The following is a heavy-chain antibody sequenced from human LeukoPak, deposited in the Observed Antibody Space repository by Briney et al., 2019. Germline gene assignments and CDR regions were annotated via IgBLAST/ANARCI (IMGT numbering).Heavy chain of an antibody. D-gene: IGHD1-26*01. Sequence: GGSLRLSCAASGFTFSSCAMHWVRQTPGKGLVWVSRINSDGSSTRYADSVKGRFTISRDNAKNTLYLQMNSLRAEDTAVYYCVRGVGGDSRFDPWGQGTLVTVSS. V-gene: IGHV3-74*01. CDR1: GFTFSSCA. CDR2: INSDGSST. CDR3: VRGVGGDSRFDP. J-gene: IGHJ5*02.